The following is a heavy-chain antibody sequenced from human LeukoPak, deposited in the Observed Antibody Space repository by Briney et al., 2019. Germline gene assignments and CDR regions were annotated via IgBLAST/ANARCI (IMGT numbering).Heavy chain of an antibody. CDR2: IYSGGST. J-gene: IGHJ4*02. D-gene: IGHD3-16*02. V-gene: IGHV3-53*01. CDR3: ARERYDYVWGSYRQYYFDY. CDR1: GFTVSSNY. Sequence: GGSLRLSCAASGFTVSSNYISWVRQAPGKGLEWVSVIYSGGSTYYADSVKGRFTISRDNSKNTLYLQMNSLRAEDTAVYYCARERYDYVWGSYRQYYFDYWGQGTLVTVSS.